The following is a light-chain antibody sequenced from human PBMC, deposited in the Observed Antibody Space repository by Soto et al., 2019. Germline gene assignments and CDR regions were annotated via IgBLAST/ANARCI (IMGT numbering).Light chain of an antibody. Sequence: QSALTQPASVSGSPGQSITIPCTGTSSDIGAYNYVSWYQQHPDKAPKLMIFDVSNRPSGVSNRFSGSKSGNVASLTISGLQAEDEADYYCKSFTSTTTYVFGTGTKLTVL. CDR3: KSFTSTTTYV. CDR2: DVS. V-gene: IGLV2-14*03. CDR1: SSDIGAYNY. J-gene: IGLJ1*01.